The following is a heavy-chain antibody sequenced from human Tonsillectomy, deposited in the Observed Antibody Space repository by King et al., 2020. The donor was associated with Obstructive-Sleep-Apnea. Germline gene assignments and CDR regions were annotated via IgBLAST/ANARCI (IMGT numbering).Heavy chain of an antibody. J-gene: IGHJ4*02. Sequence: VKLVESGAEVKKPGASVKVSCKASGYTFTGYYMHWVRQAPGQGLEWMGWINPNSGGTNYAQKFQGWVTMTRDTSISTAYMELSRLRSDDTAVYYCAREGYYYDSSGYPYFDYWGQGTLVTVSS. CDR2: INPNSGGT. V-gene: IGHV1-2*04. CDR1: GYTFTGYY. D-gene: IGHD3-22*01. CDR3: AREGYYYDSSGYPYFDY.